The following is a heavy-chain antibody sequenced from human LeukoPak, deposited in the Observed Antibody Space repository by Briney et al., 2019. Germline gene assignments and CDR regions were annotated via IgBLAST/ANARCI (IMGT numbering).Heavy chain of an antibody. Sequence: ASVKVSCKASGYTFTSYGISWVRQAPGQGLEWMGWISAYNGNTNYAQKLQSRVTMTTDTSTSTAYMELRSLRSDDTAVYYCARDRYYDILTGPPADYYYYGMDVWGQGTTVTVSS. V-gene: IGHV1-18*01. D-gene: IGHD3-9*01. CDR1: GYTFTSYG. CDR3: ARDRYYDILTGPPADYYYYGMDV. J-gene: IGHJ6*02. CDR2: ISAYNGNT.